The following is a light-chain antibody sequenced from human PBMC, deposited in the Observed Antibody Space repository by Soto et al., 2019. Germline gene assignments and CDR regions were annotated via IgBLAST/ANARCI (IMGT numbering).Light chain of an antibody. V-gene: IGKV3-20*01. Sequence: EIVLTQSPGTLSLSPGERATLSCRASQSVRSNYLAWYQQKPGQAPRLLIYGASSRATGIPDHFSGTGSGTHVTLTIRRRGLDDFGRYYCVQYRCSPYTFGQGTELETK. J-gene: IGKJ2*01. CDR2: GAS. CDR3: VQYRCSPYT. CDR1: QSVRSNY.